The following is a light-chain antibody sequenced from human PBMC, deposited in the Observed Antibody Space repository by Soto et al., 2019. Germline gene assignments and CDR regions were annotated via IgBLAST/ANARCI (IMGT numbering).Light chain of an antibody. J-gene: IGLJ2*01. Sequence: QSVLTQPPSVSGAPGQRVTISCTGSSSNIGAGYDVHWYQQLPGTAPKLLIYGNNNRPSGVSSRFSGSKSGNTASLTISGLQAEDEADYYCSSYINSITFVVFGGGTKLTVL. CDR3: SSYINSITFVV. CDR2: GNN. CDR1: SSNIGAGYD. V-gene: IGLV1-40*01.